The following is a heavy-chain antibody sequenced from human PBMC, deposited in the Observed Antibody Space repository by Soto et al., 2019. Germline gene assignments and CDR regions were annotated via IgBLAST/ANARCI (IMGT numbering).Heavy chain of an antibody. CDR1: GFTYSTYT. D-gene: IGHD3-22*01. Sequence: LRLSCAASGFTYSTYTMNWVRQAPGKGLEWVGRIKSKTDGGTTDYAAPVKGRFTISRDDSKNTLYLQMNSLKTEDTAVYYCTTYYYDSSGYGLFAFDIWGQGTMVTVSS. CDR2: IKSKTDGGTT. CDR3: TTYYYDSSGYGLFAFDI. V-gene: IGHV3-15*07. J-gene: IGHJ3*02.